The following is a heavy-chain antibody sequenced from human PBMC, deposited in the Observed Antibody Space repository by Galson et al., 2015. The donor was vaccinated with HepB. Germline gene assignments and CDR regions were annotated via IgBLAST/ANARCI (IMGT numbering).Heavy chain of an antibody. CDR1: GGTFSSYA. CDR2: IIPIFGTA. CDR3: ARVKGGSSWSYYYYGMDV. D-gene: IGHD6-13*01. J-gene: IGHJ6*04. Sequence: SVKVSCKASGGTFSSYAISWVRQAPGQGLEWMGGIIPIFGTANYAQKFQGRVTITADESTSTAYMELSSLRSEDTAVYYCARVKGGSSWSYYYYGMDVWGKGTTVTVSS. V-gene: IGHV1-69*13.